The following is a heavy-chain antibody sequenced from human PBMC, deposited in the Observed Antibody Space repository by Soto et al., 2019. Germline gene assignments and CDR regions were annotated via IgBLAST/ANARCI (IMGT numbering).Heavy chain of an antibody. D-gene: IGHD2-2*01. Sequence: EVQLLESGGALVQPGGSLRLSCAASGFTFSNHAMNSVRPAPGKGLDWVSTISDSGSTDYADSVKDRFTHSRDKSKNTLYLQMNSQRAADTAIYYCARDPGGHYCTSTSCLYFFAHWGQGTLFIVSS. CDR3: ARDPGGHYCTSTSCLYFFAH. CDR1: GFTFSNHA. CDR2: ISDSGST. J-gene: IGHJ4*02. V-gene: IGHV3-23*01.